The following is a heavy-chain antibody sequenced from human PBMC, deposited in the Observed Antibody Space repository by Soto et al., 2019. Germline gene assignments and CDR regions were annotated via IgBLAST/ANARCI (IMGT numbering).Heavy chain of an antibody. Sequence: PGGSLRLSCAASGFTFSSYAMHWVRQAPGKGLEWVAVISYDGSNKYYADSVKGRFTISRDNSKNTLYLQMNSLRAEDTAVYYCAKDLGSSSWGAFDIWGQGTMVTVSS. CDR1: GFTFSSYA. V-gene: IGHV3-30*04. D-gene: IGHD6-13*01. CDR2: ISYDGSNK. CDR3: AKDLGSSSWGAFDI. J-gene: IGHJ3*02.